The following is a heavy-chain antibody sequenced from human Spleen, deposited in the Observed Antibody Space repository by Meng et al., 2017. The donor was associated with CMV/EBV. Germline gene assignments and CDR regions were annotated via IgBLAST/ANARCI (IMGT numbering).Heavy chain of an antibody. J-gene: IGHJ1*01. Sequence: VGSIISYYWSWIRQPPGKGLEWIGYIYYSGSTNYHPSLKSRVTISVDTSKNQFSLKLSSVTAADTAVYYCARSGIAAAGSAEYFQHWGQGTLVTVSS. CDR1: VGSIISYY. CDR2: IYYSGST. D-gene: IGHD6-13*01. CDR3: ARSGIAAAGSAEYFQH. V-gene: IGHV4-59*01.